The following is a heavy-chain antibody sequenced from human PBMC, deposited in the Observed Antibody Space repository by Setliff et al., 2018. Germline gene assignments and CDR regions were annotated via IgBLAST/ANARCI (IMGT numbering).Heavy chain of an antibody. J-gene: IGHJ4*02. Sequence: GGSLRLSCAASGFTFDDYGMSWVRQAPGKGLEWVSTINWNGGSTSYADSVKGRFTISRDNVKNSLFLQMNSLRAEDTAVYYCVRDLHWGFDYWGLGTLVTVSS. CDR2: INWNGGST. CDR1: GFTFDDYG. V-gene: IGHV3-20*04. D-gene: IGHD7-27*01. CDR3: VRDLHWGFDY.